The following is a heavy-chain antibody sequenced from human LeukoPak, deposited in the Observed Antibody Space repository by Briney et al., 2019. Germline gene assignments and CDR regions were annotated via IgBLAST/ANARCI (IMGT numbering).Heavy chain of an antibody. J-gene: IGHJ3*02. CDR2: IKDDGSEK. CDR1: GFTFSRNW. V-gene: IGHV3-7*01. CDR3: ARDSGYNAFDI. D-gene: IGHD5-12*01. Sequence: GGSLRLSCAASGFTFSRNWMSWVRQAPGKGLEWVANIKDDGSEKYYVDSVKGRFTISRDNAKNSLYLQMNSLRAEDTAVFYCARDSGYNAFDIWGQGTMVTVSS.